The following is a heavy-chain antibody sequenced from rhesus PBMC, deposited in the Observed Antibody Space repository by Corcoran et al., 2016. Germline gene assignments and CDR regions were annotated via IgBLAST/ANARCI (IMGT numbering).Heavy chain of an antibody. V-gene: IGHV3-54*02. J-gene: IGHJ2*01. Sequence: EVQLVESGGGLVQPGGSLRLSCAASVFTFSIYGVHWLRQAPGKGLEWVAVISYDGSKKYYADSVKYWFTISRDNSKNMLYLEMNNLKLEDTAVYYCARSHLDWSKWYFDLWGPGTPITMSS. CDR2: ISYDGSKK. D-gene: IGHD3-3*01. CDR1: VFTFSIYG. CDR3: ARSHLDWSKWYFDL.